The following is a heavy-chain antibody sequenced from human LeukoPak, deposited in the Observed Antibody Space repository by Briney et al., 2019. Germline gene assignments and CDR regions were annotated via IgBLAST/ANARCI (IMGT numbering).Heavy chain of an antibody. D-gene: IGHD5-12*01. CDR2: ISPDATNS. CDR1: GFTFSVYY. V-gene: IGHV3-74*03. Sequence: GGSLRLSCAASGFTFSVYYMFWVRQAPGKGLVWVSNISPDATNSKYADFVEGRLTNSRDNAKNTLYLQLNSLRVEDAAVYYCATGYRSAYSWDSWGQGTLVTVSS. CDR3: ATGYRSAYSWDS. J-gene: IGHJ4*02.